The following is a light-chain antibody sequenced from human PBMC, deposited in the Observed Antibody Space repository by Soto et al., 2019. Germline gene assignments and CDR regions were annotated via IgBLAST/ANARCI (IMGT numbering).Light chain of an antibody. CDR2: DVS. CDR3: SSYTSSSTQV. Sequence: QSALTQPASVSGSPVQSITISCTGTSSDVGGYNYVSWYQQHPGKAPKLIIYDVSNWPSGVSNRFSGSKYGNTASLTISGLQAEDGADYYCSSYTSSSTQVFGGGTKLTVL. V-gene: IGLV2-14*01. J-gene: IGLJ3*02. CDR1: SSDVGGYNY.